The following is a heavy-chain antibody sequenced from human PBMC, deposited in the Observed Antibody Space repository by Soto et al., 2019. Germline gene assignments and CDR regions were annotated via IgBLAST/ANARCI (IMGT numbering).Heavy chain of an antibody. J-gene: IGHJ5*02. V-gene: IGHV1-18*01. CDR3: ARTPVAAYNWFDP. D-gene: IGHD6-19*01. CDR2: INTYNGNT. Sequence: QVQLVQYGAEVKEPGASVKVSCKASGYTFTSYGISWVRQAPGQGLEWMAWINTYNGNTNYAQKLQGRVTMTTDTSTSTAYMELRSLRSDDTAVYYCARTPVAAYNWFDPWGQGTLVTVSS. CDR1: GYTFTSYG.